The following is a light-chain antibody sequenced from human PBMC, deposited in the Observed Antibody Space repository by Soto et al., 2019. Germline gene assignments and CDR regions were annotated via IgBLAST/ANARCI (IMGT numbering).Light chain of an antibody. CDR1: SSDVGGYNY. Sequence: QSVLTQPASVSGSPGQSITISCTGTSSDVGGYNYVSWHQQHPGKAPKLMIYGVSNRPSGVSDRFSGSKSGNTASLTISGLQAEDEADYYCSSYTSSNTPHYVFGTGTKVTVL. CDR2: GVS. V-gene: IGLV2-14*01. CDR3: SSYTSSNTPHYV. J-gene: IGLJ1*01.